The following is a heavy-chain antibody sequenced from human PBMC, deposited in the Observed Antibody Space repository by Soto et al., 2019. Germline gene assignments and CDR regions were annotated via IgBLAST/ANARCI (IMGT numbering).Heavy chain of an antibody. D-gene: IGHD1-7*01. V-gene: IGHV4-4*02. CDR2: IYRTGST. Sequence: SETLSLTCPVSGGSFTSNNWWAWVRQPPGQGLEWIGEIYRTGSTNYNPSLKSRVTISLDKSENQFSLKVTSLTAADTAVYYCASRDPGTSVDYWGQGTLVTVSS. CDR1: GGSFTSNNW. CDR3: ASRDPGTSVDY. J-gene: IGHJ4*02.